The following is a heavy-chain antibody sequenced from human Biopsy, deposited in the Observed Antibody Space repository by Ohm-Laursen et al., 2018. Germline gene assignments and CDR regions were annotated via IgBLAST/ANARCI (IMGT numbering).Heavy chain of an antibody. CDR1: GGIFSSYA. V-gene: IGHV1-69*04. Sequence: GASVKVSCKASGGIFSSYAMSWVRQAPEQGLEWMGRIIPLLGITNYAQKFQGRVTISADKSTSTAYMELSSLRSEDTAVYYCAREYPEGDVWGQGTTVTVSS. CDR2: IIPLLGIT. J-gene: IGHJ6*02. CDR3: AREYPEGDV. D-gene: IGHD2-2*02.